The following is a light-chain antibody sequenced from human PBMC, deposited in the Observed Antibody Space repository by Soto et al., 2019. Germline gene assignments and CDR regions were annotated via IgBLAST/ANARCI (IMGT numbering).Light chain of an antibody. Sequence: DIQMTQSPSTLSASVGDRVTITCRARPSIRSWLAWFQQKPGKAPKLLIYKASSLESGVPARFSGSGSGTEFTLTISSLQPYAFAPYYCQQYTSYYTFGQGTKLEIK. J-gene: IGKJ2*01. V-gene: IGKV1-5*03. CDR1: PSIRSW. CDR2: KAS. CDR3: QQYTSYYT.